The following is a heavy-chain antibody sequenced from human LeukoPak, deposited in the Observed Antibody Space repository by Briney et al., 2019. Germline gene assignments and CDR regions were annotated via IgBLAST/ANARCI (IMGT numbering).Heavy chain of an antibody. CDR1: GFTFSRYA. D-gene: IGHD3-22*01. CDR2: ISNSGRST. CDR3: AKDTDYDSSGYGDY. J-gene: IGHJ4*02. Sequence: GGSLRLSCATSGFTFSRYAMSWVRQAPGKGLEWVSGISNSGRSTYYADPVKGRFTFSRDNAKNSLYLQMNSLRAEDTALYYCAKDTDYDSSGYGDYWGQGTLVTVSS. V-gene: IGHV3-23*01.